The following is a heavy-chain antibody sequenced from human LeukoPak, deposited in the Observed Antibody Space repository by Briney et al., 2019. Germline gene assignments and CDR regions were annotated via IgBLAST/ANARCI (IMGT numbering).Heavy chain of an antibody. CDR1: GFTFSSYT. J-gene: IGHJ4*02. CDR3: AKDGIDWGSYFDN. Sequence: PGGSLRLSCAASGFTFSSYTMNWVRQAPGRGLEWVSAFSAGGGGTYYADSVKGRIIISRDNSKSTLYLQMNSLRVEDTAVYYCAKDGIDWGSYFDNWGQGTLVTVSS. V-gene: IGHV3-23*01. CDR2: FSAGGGGT. D-gene: IGHD7-27*01.